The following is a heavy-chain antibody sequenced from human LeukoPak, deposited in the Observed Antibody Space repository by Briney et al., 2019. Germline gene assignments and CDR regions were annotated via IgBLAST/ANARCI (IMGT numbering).Heavy chain of an antibody. CDR2: INWNGGIN. Sequence: GGYLRLYCAASGFTFDDYGMSWVRQAPGKGLEWVSGINWNGGINGYTDAVKGRFTISRDNAKHSLNLQMNSLRAEDTAVYYCARYPGYSSSWYSDWGQGTPVTVSS. J-gene: IGHJ4*02. CDR3: ARYPGYSSSWYSD. CDR1: GFTFDDYG. V-gene: IGHV3-20*04. D-gene: IGHD2-2*01.